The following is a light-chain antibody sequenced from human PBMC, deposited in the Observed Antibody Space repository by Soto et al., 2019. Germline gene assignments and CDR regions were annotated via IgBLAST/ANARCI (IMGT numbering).Light chain of an antibody. CDR2: KAS. J-gene: IGKJ1*01. Sequence: DIQMTQSPSTLSGSVGDRVTITCRASQTISSWLAWYQQKPGKAPKLLIHKASTLKSGVPSRFSGSGSGTEFTLTISSLQPDDFETYYCQQYNSYSEAFGQGTKVDIK. V-gene: IGKV1-5*03. CDR3: QQYNSYSEA. CDR1: QTISSW.